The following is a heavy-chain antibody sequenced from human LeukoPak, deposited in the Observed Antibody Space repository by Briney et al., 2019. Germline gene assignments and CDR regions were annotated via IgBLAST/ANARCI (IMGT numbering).Heavy chain of an antibody. J-gene: IGHJ4*02. CDR2: INWNGGST. CDR1: GFTFDDYG. D-gene: IGHD3-22*01. V-gene: IGHV3-20*04. CDR3: ARGYYYDSSGYYY. Sequence: GGSLRLSCAASGFTFDDYGMSWVRQAPGKGLEWVSGINWNGGSTGYADSVKGRFTISRDNAKNSLYLKMHSLRAEDTALYYCARGYYYDSSGYYYWGQGTLVTVSS.